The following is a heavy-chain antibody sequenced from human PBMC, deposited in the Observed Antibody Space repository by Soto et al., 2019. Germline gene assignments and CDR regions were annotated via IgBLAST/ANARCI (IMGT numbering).Heavy chain of an antibody. V-gene: IGHV4-31*06. D-gene: IGHD2-2*02. J-gene: IGHJ4*02. CDR1: GDSISSGTHY. Sequence: SETLSLTCTVSGDSISSGTHYWNWILHHPGKGLEWVGYISSSGNSYYSASRKSRVFMAVDTSKNLFSLKLSSVTAADTAIYYCLWRLTSISNYFDSWGQGTQVT. CDR3: LWRLTSISNYFDS. CDR2: ISSSGNS.